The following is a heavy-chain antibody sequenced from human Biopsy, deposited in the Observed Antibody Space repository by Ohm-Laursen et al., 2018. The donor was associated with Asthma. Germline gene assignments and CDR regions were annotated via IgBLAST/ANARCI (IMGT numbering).Heavy chain of an antibody. V-gene: IGHV3-30*18. D-gene: IGHD1-26*01. CDR2: ISFDGTNR. J-gene: IGHJ4*02. CDR1: GFSFSNYG. CDR3: AKEVFPGWELRRGPDS. Sequence: SLRLSCAAPGFSFSNYGMHWVRQAPGKGLDWVAVISFDGTNRNYTDSVKGRFTISRDNSRSTLHLEMNSLRAEDTAVYFCAKEVFPGWELRRGPDSWGQGTLVTVSS.